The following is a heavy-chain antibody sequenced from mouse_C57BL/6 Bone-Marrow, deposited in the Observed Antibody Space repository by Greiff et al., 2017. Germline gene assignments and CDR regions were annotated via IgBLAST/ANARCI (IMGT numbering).Heavy chain of an antibody. Sequence: EVQVVESGGGLVQPKGSLKLSCAASGFSFNTYAMNWVRQAPGKGLEWVARIRSKSNNYATYYADSVKDRFTISRDDSESMLYLQMNNLKTEDTAMYYCVRHGTFYYAMDYWGQGTSVTVSS. V-gene: IGHV10-1*01. CDR1: GFSFNTYA. CDR3: VRHGTFYYAMDY. J-gene: IGHJ4*01. CDR2: IRSKSNNYAT. D-gene: IGHD4-1*01.